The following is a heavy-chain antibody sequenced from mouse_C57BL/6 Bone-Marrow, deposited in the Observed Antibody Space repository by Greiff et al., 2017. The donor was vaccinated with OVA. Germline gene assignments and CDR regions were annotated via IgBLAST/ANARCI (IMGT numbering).Heavy chain of an antibody. CDR3: ARPHLLWYPYWYFDV. CDR1: GYTFTDYY. V-gene: IGHV1-26*01. CDR2: INPNNGGT. D-gene: IGHD2-1*01. Sequence: VQLQQSGPELVKPGASVKISCKASGYTFTDYYMNWVKQSHGKSLEWIGDINPNNGGTSYNQKFKGKATLTVDKSSSTAYMELRSLTSEDSAVYYCARPHLLWYPYWYFDVWGTGTTVTVSS. J-gene: IGHJ1*03.